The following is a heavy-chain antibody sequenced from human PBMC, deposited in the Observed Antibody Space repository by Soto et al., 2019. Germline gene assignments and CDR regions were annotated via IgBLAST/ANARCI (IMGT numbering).Heavy chain of an antibody. CDR2: INAGNGNT. Sequence: QVQLVQSGAEEKKPGASVKVSCKASGYTFTRYAMQWVRQAPGQRLEWMGWINAGNGNTKYSQKFQGRVTITRDTSASTAYMELSSLRSEDTAVYYCARAWVVVTAPDYWGQGTLVTVSS. V-gene: IGHV1-3*05. D-gene: IGHD2-21*02. J-gene: IGHJ4*02. CDR1: GYTFTRYA. CDR3: ARAWVVVTAPDY.